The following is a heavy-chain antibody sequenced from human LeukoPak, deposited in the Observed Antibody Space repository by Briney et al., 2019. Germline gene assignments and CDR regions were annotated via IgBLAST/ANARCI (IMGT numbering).Heavy chain of an antibody. D-gene: IGHD3-10*01. J-gene: IGHJ4*02. CDR3: ARYDPSGY. Sequence: SETLSLTCTVSGGSISSSSYYWGWIRQPPGKGLEWIGSIYYSGSTYYNPSLKSRVTISVDTSKNQFSLKLSSVTAADTAVYYCARYDPSGYWGQGTLVTVSS. CDR1: GGSISSSSYY. V-gene: IGHV4-39*07. CDR2: IYYSGST.